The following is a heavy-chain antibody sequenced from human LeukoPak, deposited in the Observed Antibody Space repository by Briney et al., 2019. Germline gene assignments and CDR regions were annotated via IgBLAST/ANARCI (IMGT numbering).Heavy chain of an antibody. V-gene: IGHV3-33*01. Sequence: GGSLRLSCAASGFTLSNYGMHWVRHAPGKGLEWVAAIWHDGSRKYYAESVKGRFTISRDNARNTVYVQMDSLRAEDTAVYYCARDEGDSSGYYPGLWGQGTLVTVSS. J-gene: IGHJ1*01. CDR1: GFTLSNYG. CDR2: IWHDGSRK. CDR3: ARDEGDSSGYYPGL. D-gene: IGHD3-22*01.